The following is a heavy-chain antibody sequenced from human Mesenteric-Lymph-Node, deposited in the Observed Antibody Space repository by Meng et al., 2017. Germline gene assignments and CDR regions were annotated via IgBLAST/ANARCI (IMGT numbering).Heavy chain of an antibody. CDR1: GFTFSSYG. CDR3: AREYCTGGGCQSTRKNDAFDI. CDR2: IWYDGSNK. J-gene: IGHJ3*02. D-gene: IGHD2-8*02. V-gene: IGHV3-33*01. Sequence: GESLKISCTASGFTFSSYGMHWVRQAPGKGLEWVAVIWYDGSNKYYADSVKGRFTISRDNSQNTLYLQMSNLRAEDTAVYYCAREYCTGGGCQSTRKNDAFDIWGQGKTV.